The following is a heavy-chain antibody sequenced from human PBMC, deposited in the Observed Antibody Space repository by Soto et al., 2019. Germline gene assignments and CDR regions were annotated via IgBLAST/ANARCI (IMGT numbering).Heavy chain of an antibody. CDR3: ARESLYYYDSSGYPDAFDI. V-gene: IGHV1-3*01. Sequence: ASVKVSCKASGYTFTIYAMHWGRQAPGKRLRWMGWINAGNGNTKYSQKFQGRVTITRDTSASTAYMELSSLRSEDTAVYYCARESLYYYDSSGYPDAFDIWGQGTMVTVSS. J-gene: IGHJ3*02. CDR2: INAGNGNT. CDR1: GYTFTIYA. D-gene: IGHD3-22*01.